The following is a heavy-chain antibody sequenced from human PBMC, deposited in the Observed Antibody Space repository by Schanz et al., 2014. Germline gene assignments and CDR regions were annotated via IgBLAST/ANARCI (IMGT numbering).Heavy chain of an antibody. D-gene: IGHD3-10*01. CDR2: IKSDGSST. Sequence: EVQLLESGGGLIQPGGSLRLSCAASGFTFSSHCMHWVRQDPGKGLVWVARIKSDGSSTSYADSVKGRFTISRDNAKNTLFLQMNSLRAEDTAVYYCAKGRFGELSAFDIWGQGTMVTVSS. J-gene: IGHJ3*02. CDR1: GFTFSSHC. V-gene: IGHV3-74*02. CDR3: AKGRFGELSAFDI.